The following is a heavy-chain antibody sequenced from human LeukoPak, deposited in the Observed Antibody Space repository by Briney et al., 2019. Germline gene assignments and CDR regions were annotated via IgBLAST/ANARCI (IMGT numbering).Heavy chain of an antibody. CDR3: AKANYGDYPYNWYFDL. J-gene: IGHJ2*01. CDR2: ISWNSGSI. CDR1: GFTFDDYA. V-gene: IGHV3-9*03. D-gene: IGHD4-17*01. Sequence: GRSLRLSCAPSGFTFDDYAMHWVRQAPGKGLEWVSGISWNSGSIGYADSVKGRFTISRDNAKNSLYLQMNSLRAEDMALYYCAKANYGDYPYNWYFDLWGRGTLVTVSS.